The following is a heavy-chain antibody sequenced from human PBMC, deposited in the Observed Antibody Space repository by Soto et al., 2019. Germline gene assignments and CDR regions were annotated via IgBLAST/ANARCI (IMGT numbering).Heavy chain of an antibody. Sequence: EVQLVESGGGLVQPGGSLRLSCAASGFTFSSYDMHWVRQATGKGLEWVSAIGTAGDTYYPGSVKGRFTISRENAKNSLYLQMNSLRAGDTAVYYCARAAYYYDSSGAPLGAFDIGGQGTMVTVSS. CDR2: IGTAGDT. CDR3: ARAAYYYDSSGAPLGAFDI. D-gene: IGHD3-22*01. V-gene: IGHV3-13*01. J-gene: IGHJ3*02. CDR1: GFTFSSYD.